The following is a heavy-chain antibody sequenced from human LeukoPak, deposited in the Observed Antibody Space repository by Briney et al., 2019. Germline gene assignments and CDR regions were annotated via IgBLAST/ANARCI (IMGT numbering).Heavy chain of an antibody. CDR3: ARDLESYSSSWYVDY. CDR2: ISAYNGNT. D-gene: IGHD6-13*01. CDR1: GYTFTSYG. J-gene: IGHJ4*02. Sequence: GASVKVSCKASGYTFTSYGISWVRQAPGQGLEWMGWISAYNGNTNYAQKPQGRVTMTTDTSTSTAYMELRSLRSDDTAVYYCARDLESYSSSWYVDYWGQGTLVTVSS. V-gene: IGHV1-18*01.